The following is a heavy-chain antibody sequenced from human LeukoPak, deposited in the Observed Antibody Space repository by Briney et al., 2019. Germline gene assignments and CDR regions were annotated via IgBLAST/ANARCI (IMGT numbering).Heavy chain of an antibody. CDR1: GFTFSSYS. V-gene: IGHV3-21*01. Sequence: GSLRLSCAASGFTFSSYSMNWVRQAPGKGLEWVSSISTSSYIYYADSVKGRFTISRDNAKNSLYLQMNSLRAEDTAVYYCARVLDYYYGMDVWGQGTTVTVSS. CDR3: ARVLDYYYGMDV. J-gene: IGHJ6*02. CDR2: ISTSSYI.